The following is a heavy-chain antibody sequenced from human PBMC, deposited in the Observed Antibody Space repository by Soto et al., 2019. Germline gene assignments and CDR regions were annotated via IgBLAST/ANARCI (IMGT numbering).Heavy chain of an antibody. J-gene: IGHJ4*02. CDR2: VHSDFKA. CDR1: GFDFSFYH. D-gene: IGHD5-18*01. V-gene: IGHV3-53*02. Sequence: EVQLVENGGGLMQPGGSLRLSCAASGFDFSFYHMSWVRQAPGKGPEWVSAVHSDFKAYYSDSVKGRFTISRDNYKNTLYLQMHSLSADDTAVYYCVGVDPTNSAGLPGDYWGRGTLVTVAS. CDR3: VGVDPTNSAGLPGDY.